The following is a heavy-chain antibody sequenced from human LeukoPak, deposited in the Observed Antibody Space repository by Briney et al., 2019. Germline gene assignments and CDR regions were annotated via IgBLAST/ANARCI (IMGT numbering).Heavy chain of an antibody. Sequence: ASVKVSCKASGYTFTGYYMHWVRQAPGQGLEWMGWINPNSGGTNYAQKFQGRVTMTRDTSISTAYMELSGLRSDDTAVYYCARDRDSSGFVAFDIWGQGTMVTVSS. V-gene: IGHV1-2*02. D-gene: IGHD3-22*01. J-gene: IGHJ3*02. CDR2: INPNSGGT. CDR3: ARDRDSSGFVAFDI. CDR1: GYTFTGYY.